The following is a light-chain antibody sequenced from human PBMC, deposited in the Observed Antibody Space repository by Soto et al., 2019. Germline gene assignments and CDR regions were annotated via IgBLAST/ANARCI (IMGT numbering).Light chain of an antibody. CDR3: QKYNSAPYA. CDR1: QGISNY. Sequence: DIQMTQSPSSLSASGGDRVTITCRASQGISNYLAWYQQRPGQVPKLLIYGAFTLQSGVPSRFSGSGSGTDFTLTISSLQPEDVATYYCQKYNSAPYAFGQGTKLEIK. V-gene: IGKV1-27*01. J-gene: IGKJ2*01. CDR2: GAF.